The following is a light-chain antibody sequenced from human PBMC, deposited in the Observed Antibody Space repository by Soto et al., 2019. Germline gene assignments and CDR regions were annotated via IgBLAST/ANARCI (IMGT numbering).Light chain of an antibody. Sequence: EVVLTQSPGTLSLSPGERATLSCRASQSVNNNYVAWYQQKPGQAPRLLIFGSSDRATGIPDRFSGSGSGIDFTLTISRLEPEDFAVYYCQQYGSSPPYTFGQGTKLEIK. CDR1: QSVNNNY. CDR2: GSS. J-gene: IGKJ2*01. V-gene: IGKV3-20*01. CDR3: QQYGSSPPYT.